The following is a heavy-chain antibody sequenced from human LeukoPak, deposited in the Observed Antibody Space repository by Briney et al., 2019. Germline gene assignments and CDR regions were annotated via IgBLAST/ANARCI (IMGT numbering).Heavy chain of an antibody. D-gene: IGHD6-19*01. CDR1: GGSISSYY. Sequence: KTSETLSLTWTVSGGSISSYYWSWIRQPPGKGMEWIGYIYYSESTNYHPSLKSLVTISVDTSKNQFSLKLSSVTAADTALYYCARDRGSGWYNSVDYWGQGTLVTVSS. J-gene: IGHJ4*02. CDR2: IYYSEST. V-gene: IGHV4-59*01. CDR3: ARDRGSGWYNSVDY.